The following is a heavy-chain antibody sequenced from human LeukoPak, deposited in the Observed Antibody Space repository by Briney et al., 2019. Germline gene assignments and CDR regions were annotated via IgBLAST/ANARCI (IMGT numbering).Heavy chain of an antibody. Sequence: GESLKISCKGSGDSFTSYWIGWVRQMPGKGLEWMGIIYPGDSDTRYSPSFQGQVTISADKSIGTAYLQWSSLKASDTAMYYCARQWLLRYFDYWGQGTLVTVSS. CDR1: GDSFTSYW. V-gene: IGHV5-51*01. D-gene: IGHD4-23*01. CDR2: IYPGDSDT. CDR3: ARQWLLRYFDY. J-gene: IGHJ4*02.